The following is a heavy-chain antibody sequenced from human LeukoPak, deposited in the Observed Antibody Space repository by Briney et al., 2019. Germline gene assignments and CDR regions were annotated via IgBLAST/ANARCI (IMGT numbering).Heavy chain of an antibody. Sequence: PGGSLRLSCTASGFTFSSYGINWVRQAPGKGVEWVSYISSSGTTINYADSVRGRFTISRDNGKNSVYLQMSSLRVEDTAVYYCARETGYIDYWGQGTLVTVSS. J-gene: IGHJ4*02. CDR3: ARETGYIDY. CDR2: ISSSGTTI. CDR1: GFTFSSYG. V-gene: IGHV3-48*01. D-gene: IGHD3-9*01.